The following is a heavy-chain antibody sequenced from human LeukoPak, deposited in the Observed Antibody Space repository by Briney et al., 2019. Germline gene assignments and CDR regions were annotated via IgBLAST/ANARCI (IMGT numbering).Heavy chain of an antibody. Sequence: SETLSLNCAVYGGSFSGYYWSWIRQPPGKGLEWIGEINHSGSTNYNPSLKSRVTISVDTSKNQFSLKLSSVTAADTAVYYCARGGIAARPYYYYYMDVWGKGTTVTVSS. CDR3: ARGGIAARPYYYYYMDV. D-gene: IGHD6-6*01. CDR2: INHSGST. J-gene: IGHJ6*03. CDR1: GGSFSGYY. V-gene: IGHV4-34*01.